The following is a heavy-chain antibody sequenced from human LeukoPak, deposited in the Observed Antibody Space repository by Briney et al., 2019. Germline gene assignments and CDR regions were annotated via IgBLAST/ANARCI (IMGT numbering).Heavy chain of an antibody. J-gene: IGHJ6*03. CDR2: ISGSGGST. D-gene: IGHD6-13*01. V-gene: IGHV3-23*01. Sequence: GGSLRLSCAASGFTFSSYAMSWVRQAPGKGLEWVSAISGSGGSTYYADSVKGRFTISRDNSKNTLYLQMNSLRAEDTAVYYCAKGGQPADPHYYYYYMDVWGKGTTVTVSS. CDR1: GFTFSSYA. CDR3: AKGGQPADPHYYYYYMDV.